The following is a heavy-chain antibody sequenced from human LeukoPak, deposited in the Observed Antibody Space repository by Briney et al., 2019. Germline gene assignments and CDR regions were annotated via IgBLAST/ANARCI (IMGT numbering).Heavy chain of an antibody. CDR3: ASPGDNYAILGLDY. J-gene: IGHJ4*02. V-gene: IGHV3-74*01. Sequence: GGSQTLSCAASGFTLSKYWVHWVRHAREKGLGWVSRIGSDGTTTAYADSVKGRFTISRDSAKNMLYLQMNSLRVEDTAMYYCASPGDNYAILGLDYWGQGTLVTVSS. CDR1: GFTLSKYW. CDR2: IGSDGTTT. D-gene: IGHD3-9*01.